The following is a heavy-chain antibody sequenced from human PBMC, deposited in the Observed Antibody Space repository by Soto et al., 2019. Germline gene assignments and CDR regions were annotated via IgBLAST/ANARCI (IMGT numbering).Heavy chain of an antibody. J-gene: IGHJ4*02. CDR1: GFTFTGYA. CDR2: ISGSGGST. D-gene: IGHD2-8*01. V-gene: IGHV3-23*01. Sequence: EVQLLESGGGLVQPGGSLRLSCAASGFTFTGYAMSWVRQAPGKGLEWASAISGSGGSTYYADSVKGRFTISRDNSKNTLYLQMNSLRAEDTAVYYCAKDRYCTNGVCYPGPFDYWGQGTLVTVSS. CDR3: AKDRYCTNGVCYPGPFDY.